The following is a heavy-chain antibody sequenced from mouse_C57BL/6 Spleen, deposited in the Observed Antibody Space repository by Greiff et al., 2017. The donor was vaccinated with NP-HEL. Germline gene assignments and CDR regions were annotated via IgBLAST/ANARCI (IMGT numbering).Heavy chain of an antibody. Sequence: EVKLVESGPGLVKPSQSLSLTCSVTGYSITSGYYWNWIRQFPGNKLEWMGYISYDGSNNYNPSLKNRISITRDTSKNQFFLKLNSVTTEDTATYYCARVEVDGNCAYWGQGTLVTVSA. CDR3: ARVEVDGNCAY. CDR1: GYSITSGYY. CDR2: ISYDGSN. D-gene: IGHD2-1*01. J-gene: IGHJ3*01. V-gene: IGHV3-6*01.